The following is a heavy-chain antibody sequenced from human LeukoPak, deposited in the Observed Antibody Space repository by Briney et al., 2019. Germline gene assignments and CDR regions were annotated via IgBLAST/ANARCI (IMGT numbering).Heavy chain of an antibody. CDR3: ARAHSIRSVVIISRFDY. Sequence: SETLSLTCAVYGGSFSGYYWSWIRQPPGKRLEWIGEINHSGSTNYNPSLKSRVTISVDTSKNQFSLKLSSVTAADTAVYYCARAHSIRSVVIISRFDYWGQGTLVTVSS. V-gene: IGHV4-34*01. CDR2: INHSGST. CDR1: GGSFSGYY. D-gene: IGHD3-3*01. J-gene: IGHJ4*02.